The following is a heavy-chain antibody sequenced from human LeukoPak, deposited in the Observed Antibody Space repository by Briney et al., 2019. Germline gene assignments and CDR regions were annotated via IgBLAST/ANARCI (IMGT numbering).Heavy chain of an antibody. V-gene: IGHV3-30*18. Sequence: GGSLRLSCATSGFTFSNYGMHWVRRAPGKGLEWLAVISYNGIKKYYADSVKGRFTISRDNSKNTLYLQMNSLRAEDTAVYYCAKDGADCSGGSCYWTYYYYYMDVWGKGTTVTVSS. CDR1: GFTFSNYG. D-gene: IGHD2-15*01. CDR3: AKDGADCSGGSCYWTYYYYYMDV. CDR2: ISYNGIKK. J-gene: IGHJ6*03.